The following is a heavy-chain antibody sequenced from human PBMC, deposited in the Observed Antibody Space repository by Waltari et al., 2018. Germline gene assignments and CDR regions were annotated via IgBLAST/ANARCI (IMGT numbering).Heavy chain of an antibody. Sequence: QVQLVQSGAEVKKPGSSVKVSCKASGGTFSSYAISWVRQAPGQGLEWMGRISPIQGIANNAQKFQGRVTITADKSTSTAYMELSSLRSEDTAVYYCACTPHGVGANGGRFDPWGQGTLVTVSS. V-gene: IGHV1-69*04. CDR3: ACTPHGVGANGGRFDP. CDR1: GGTFSSYA. D-gene: IGHD1-26*01. CDR2: ISPIQGIA. J-gene: IGHJ5*02.